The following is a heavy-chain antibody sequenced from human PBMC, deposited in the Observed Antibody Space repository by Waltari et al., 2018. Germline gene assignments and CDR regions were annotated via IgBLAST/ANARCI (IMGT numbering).Heavy chain of an antibody. Sequence: QVQLQESGPGLVKPSETLSLTCTVSGCSISSYYWSWIRQPPGKGLEWIGYICYSGSTNYNPPLKSRVTISVDTSKNQFSLKLSPVTAADTAVYYCARILGYCSGGSCYASPYYYYYMDVWGKGTTVTVSS. V-gene: IGHV4-59*01. J-gene: IGHJ6*03. CDR1: GCSISSYY. CDR3: ARILGYCSGGSCYASPYYYYYMDV. D-gene: IGHD2-15*01. CDR2: ICYSGST.